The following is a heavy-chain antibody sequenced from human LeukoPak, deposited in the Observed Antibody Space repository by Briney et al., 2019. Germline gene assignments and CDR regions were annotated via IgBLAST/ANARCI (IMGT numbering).Heavy chain of an antibody. CDR1: GGSISSYY. J-gene: IGHJ4*02. D-gene: IGHD3-10*01. CDR3: ARELTPYGSGYYFDY. Sequence: SETLSLTCTVSGGSISSYYWSWIRQPAGKGLEWIGRIYTSGSTNYNPSLKSRVTMSVDTSKNQFSLKLSSVTAADTAVYYCARELTPYGSGYYFDYWGQGTLDTVSS. CDR2: IYTSGST. V-gene: IGHV4-4*07.